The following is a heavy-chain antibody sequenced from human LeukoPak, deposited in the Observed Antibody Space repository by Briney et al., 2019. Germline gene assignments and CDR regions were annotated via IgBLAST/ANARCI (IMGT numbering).Heavy chain of an antibody. V-gene: IGHV4-39*07. CDR1: GGSISSSSYY. CDR2: IYYSGST. D-gene: IGHD6-13*01. CDR3: ARGAQVAAANRWFDS. Sequence: PSETLSLTCTVSGGSISSSSYYWGWIRQPPGNGLEWIGSIYYSGSTYYNPSLKSRVTISVDTSKNQFSLKLSSVTAADTAVYYCARGAQVAAANRWFDSWGQGTLVTVSS. J-gene: IGHJ5*01.